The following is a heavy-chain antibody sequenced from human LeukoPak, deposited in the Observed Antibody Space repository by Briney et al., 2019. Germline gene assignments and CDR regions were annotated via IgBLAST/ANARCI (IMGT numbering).Heavy chain of an antibody. CDR3: AKDDAWLRFGE. CDR1: GFTFSNHG. J-gene: IGHJ4*02. D-gene: IGHD3-10*01. CDR2: ISPSGDMT. V-gene: IGHV3-23*01. Sequence: GGSLRLSCAASGFTFSNHGMNWVRQAPGKGLEWVSGISPSGDMTYYAASVKGRFPISRDNSKNTVYLQVISLTAEDPAVYYCAKDDAWLRFGEWSQGTLVTVSS.